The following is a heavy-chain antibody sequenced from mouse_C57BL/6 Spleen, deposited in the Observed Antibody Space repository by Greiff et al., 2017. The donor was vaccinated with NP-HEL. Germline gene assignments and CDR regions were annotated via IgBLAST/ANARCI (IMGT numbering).Heavy chain of an antibody. D-gene: IGHD2-3*01. CDR3: TTGYDGYYETWDY. CDR2: IDPENGDT. CDR1: GFNFTDYY. J-gene: IGHJ2*01. Sequence: VQLQQSGAELVRPGASVKLSCTASGFNFTDYYMHWVKQRPEQGLEWIGWIDPENGDTEYASKFQGKATITVDTSSNTAYLQLSSLTSEDTAVYYCTTGYDGYYETWDYWGQGTTLTVSS. V-gene: IGHV14-4*01.